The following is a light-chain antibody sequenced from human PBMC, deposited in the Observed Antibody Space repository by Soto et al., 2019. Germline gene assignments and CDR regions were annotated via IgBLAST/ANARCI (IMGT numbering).Light chain of an antibody. CDR2: GAS. CDR1: RSVGSS. V-gene: IGKV3-20*01. J-gene: IGKJ5*01. CDR3: QKYGSSLIT. Sequence: VVITQSPCTLSVSVVVGVALSSRASRSVGSSLAWYQQKPGQAPRLLIFGASTRATGIPDRFSGSGSGTDFTLTISRLEPEDFAVYYCQKYGSSLITVGQGPRLE.